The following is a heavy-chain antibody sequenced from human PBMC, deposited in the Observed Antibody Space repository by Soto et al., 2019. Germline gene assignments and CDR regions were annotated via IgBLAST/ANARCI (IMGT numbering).Heavy chain of an antibody. Sequence: SETLSLTCTVSGDSITSNSYFWAWIRQPPGKGLEWIGSIYYSGTTYYNPSLKSRVTISVDRSKNQFSLKLSSVTAADTAVYYCARSSIAAADMYYYYGMDVWGQGTTVTVSS. CDR2: IYYSGTT. J-gene: IGHJ6*02. V-gene: IGHV4-39*01. CDR1: GDSITSNSYF. CDR3: ARSSIAAADMYYYYGMDV. D-gene: IGHD6-13*01.